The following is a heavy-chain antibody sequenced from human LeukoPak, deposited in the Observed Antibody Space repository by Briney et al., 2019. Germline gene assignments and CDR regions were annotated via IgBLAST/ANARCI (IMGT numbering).Heavy chain of an antibody. CDR1: GYTFTSYW. CDR3: ARQYSSSSWFDP. J-gene: IGHJ5*02. V-gene: IGHV5-51*01. CDR2: IYPGGSDT. Sequence: GESLKISCKASGYTFTSYWIGWVRQMPGKGLEWMGIIYPGGSDTRYSPSFQGQVTISADKSISTAYLQWSSLKASDTAMYYCARQYSSSSWFDPWGQGTLVTVSS. D-gene: IGHD6-6*01.